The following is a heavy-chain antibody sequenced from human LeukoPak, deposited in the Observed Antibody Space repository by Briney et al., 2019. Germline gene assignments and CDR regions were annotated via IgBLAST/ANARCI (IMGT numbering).Heavy chain of an antibody. CDR1: GFTFSSYA. D-gene: IGHD5-24*01. Sequence: GGSLRLSCAASGFTFSSYAMHWVRQAPGKGLEWVAVISYDGSNKYYADSVKGRFTISRDNSKNTLYLQMNSLRAEDTAVYYCARDVTKMDDAFDIWGQGTMVTVSS. CDR3: ARDVTKMDDAFDI. V-gene: IGHV3-30*04. J-gene: IGHJ3*02. CDR2: ISYDGSNK.